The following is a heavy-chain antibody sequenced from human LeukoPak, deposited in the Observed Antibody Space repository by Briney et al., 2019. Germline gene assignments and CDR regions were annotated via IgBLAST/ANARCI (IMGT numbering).Heavy chain of an antibody. Sequence: GRSLRLSCAASGFTFSSYAMSWVRQAPGKGLEWVSAISGSGGSTYYADSVKGRFTISRDNSKNTLYLQMNSLRAEDTAVYYCAKVISGSYPFIHYFDYWGQGTLVTVSS. CDR3: AKVISGSYPFIHYFDY. D-gene: IGHD1-26*01. CDR2: ISGSGGST. CDR1: GFTFSSYA. J-gene: IGHJ4*02. V-gene: IGHV3-23*01.